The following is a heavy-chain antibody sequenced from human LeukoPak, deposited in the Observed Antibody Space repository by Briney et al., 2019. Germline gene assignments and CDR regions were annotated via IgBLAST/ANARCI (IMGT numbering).Heavy chain of an antibody. CDR1: GGSIMTTNW. CDR3: ARAGGSSDY. CDR2: VHLNGAT. D-gene: IGHD2-15*01. J-gene: IGHJ4*02. Sequence: SETLSLTCAVSGGSIMTTNWWSWVRQPPGKGLEWIGEVHLNGATNYNPSLESRVSMSIDTSKNQMSLKLTSVTAADTAIYYCARAGGSSDYWGQGTLVTVSS. V-gene: IGHV4-4*02.